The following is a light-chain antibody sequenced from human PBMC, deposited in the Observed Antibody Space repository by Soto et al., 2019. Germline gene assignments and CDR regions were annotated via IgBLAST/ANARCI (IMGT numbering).Light chain of an antibody. CDR1: QSVSNNY. Sequence: ETMLTQSPGALSLSTGERATLTCRASQSVSNNYLAWYQQKPGQAPRLLIYGASNRATGIPDRFSGSGSGTDFTLTISRLEPDDFPVYYCLQYFSSGTFGQGTKV. CDR2: GAS. V-gene: IGKV3-20*01. J-gene: IGKJ1*01. CDR3: LQYFSSGT.